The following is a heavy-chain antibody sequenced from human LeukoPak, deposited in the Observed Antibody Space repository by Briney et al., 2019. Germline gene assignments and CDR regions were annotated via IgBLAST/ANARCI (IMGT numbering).Heavy chain of an antibody. V-gene: IGHV3-23*01. Sequence: PGGSLRLSCAASGITFSSYAMSWVRQAPGKGLEWVSAISGSGGSTFYADSVKGRFTISRDNSKNTLYLQMNSLRAEDTAVYYCAKAEALVRAGFDYWGQGTLVTVSS. D-gene: IGHD6-19*01. CDR2: ISGSGGST. J-gene: IGHJ4*02. CDR3: AKAEALVRAGFDY. CDR1: GITFSSYA.